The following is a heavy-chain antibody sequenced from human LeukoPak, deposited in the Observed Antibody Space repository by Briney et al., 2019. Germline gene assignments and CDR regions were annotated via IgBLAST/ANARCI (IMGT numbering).Heavy chain of an antibody. Sequence: ASVKVSCKASGYTFTSYGISWVRQAPGQGLEWRGWISAYNGNTNYAQKLQGRVTMTTDTSTSTAYMELRSLRSDDTAVYYCARDKGSPYCSGGSCHLFDYWGQGTLVTVSS. V-gene: IGHV1-18*04. J-gene: IGHJ4*02. CDR2: ISAYNGNT. D-gene: IGHD2-15*01. CDR1: GYTFTSYG. CDR3: ARDKGSPYCSGGSCHLFDY.